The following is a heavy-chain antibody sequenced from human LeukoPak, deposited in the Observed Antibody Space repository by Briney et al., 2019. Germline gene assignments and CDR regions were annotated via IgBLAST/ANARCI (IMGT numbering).Heavy chain of an antibody. Sequence: SETLSLTCTVSGYSISSGYYWGWIRQPPGKGLVWIGSIYHSGSTYYNPSLKSRVTISVDTSKTQFSLKLSSVTAADTAVYYWARDCSSTSCYTFGFDYWGQGTLVTVSS. CDR3: ARDCSSTSCYTFGFDY. D-gene: IGHD2-2*02. CDR2: IYHSGST. CDR1: GYSISSGYY. J-gene: IGHJ4*02. V-gene: IGHV4-38-2*02.